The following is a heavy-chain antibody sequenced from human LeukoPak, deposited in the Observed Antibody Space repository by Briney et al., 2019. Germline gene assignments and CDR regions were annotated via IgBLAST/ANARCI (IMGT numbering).Heavy chain of an antibody. CDR3: ARGLVGAWRFDP. CDR1: GGSISSSSYY. CDR2: IYYSGST. J-gene: IGHJ5*02. Sequence: PSETLSLTCTVSGGSISSSSYYWGWIRQPPGKGLEWIGSIYYSGSTYYNPSLKSRVTISVDTSKNQFSLKLSSVTAADTAVYYCARGLVGAWRFDPWGQGTLVTVSS. D-gene: IGHD1-26*01. V-gene: IGHV4-39*07.